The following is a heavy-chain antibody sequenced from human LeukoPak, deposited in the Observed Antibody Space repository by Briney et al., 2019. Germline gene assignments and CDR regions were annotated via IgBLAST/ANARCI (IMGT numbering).Heavy chain of an antibody. CDR1: GFTVSNSY. CDR3: ARRGNSGYSLDY. Sequence: PGGSLRLSCAASGFTVSNSYMSWVRQAPGKGLEWVSVIYSGGSTYYADSVKGRFTISRGNSKNTLYLQMNSLRAVDTAMYYCARRGNSGYSLDYWGQGTLVTVSS. D-gene: IGHD3-22*01. V-gene: IGHV3-53*01. J-gene: IGHJ4*02. CDR2: IYSGGST.